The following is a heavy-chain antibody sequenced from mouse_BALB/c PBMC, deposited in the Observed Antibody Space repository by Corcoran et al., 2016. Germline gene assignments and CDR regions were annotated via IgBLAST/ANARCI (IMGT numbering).Heavy chain of an antibody. J-gene: IGHJ3*01. Sequence: EVQLQQSGAELVKPGASVKLSCTASGFNIKDTYMHWVKQRPEQGLEWIGRIDPANGNTKYDPKFQGKATITADTYSNKAYLQLSSLTSEDTAVYYCASRDYGNYLAWFAYWGQGTLVTVSA. D-gene: IGHD2-1*01. CDR2: IDPANGNT. CDR3: ASRDYGNYLAWFAY. V-gene: IGHV14-3*02. CDR1: GFNIKDTY.